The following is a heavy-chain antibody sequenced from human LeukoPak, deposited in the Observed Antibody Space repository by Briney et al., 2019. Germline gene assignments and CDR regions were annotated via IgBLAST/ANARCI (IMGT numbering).Heavy chain of an antibody. CDR3: ATDSMLVSGSGSYFDY. J-gene: IGHJ4*02. Sequence: GGSLRLSCAASGFTLDDYAMHWVRQGPGKGLEWVSGISWNSGSIVYADSVKGRFTISRDNAKNSLYLQMDTLRPEDTALYYCATDSMLVSGSGSYFDYWGQGTLVTVSS. D-gene: IGHD3-10*01. V-gene: IGHV3-9*01. CDR2: ISWNSGSI. CDR1: GFTLDDYA.